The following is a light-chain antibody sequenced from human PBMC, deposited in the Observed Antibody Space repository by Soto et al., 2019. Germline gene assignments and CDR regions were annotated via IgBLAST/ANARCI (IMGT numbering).Light chain of an antibody. Sequence: IVLTQSPATLSVSPGERATLSCRAGQSVSSSQAAWYQQKPGQAPRLLVYGASSRATGIPDRFSGSGSGTVFTLTISRLEPEDFAVYYCQHYGGSPLTFGQGTRLEIK. CDR3: QHYGGSPLT. V-gene: IGKV3-20*01. J-gene: IGKJ5*01. CDR2: GAS. CDR1: QSVSSSQ.